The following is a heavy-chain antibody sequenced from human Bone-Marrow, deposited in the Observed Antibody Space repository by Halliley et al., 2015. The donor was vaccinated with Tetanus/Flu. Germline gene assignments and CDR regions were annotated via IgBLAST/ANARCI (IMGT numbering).Heavy chain of an antibody. Sequence: QLEQSGAEVKKPGASVKVSCKASGYTFTGYYMHWVRQAPGQGLEWMGRINTYNGDTKYAQGLQGRVTMTTDTSTSTAYMELRSLSFADPALYSVGKVLPWGSFASGGRGTLFPSPQ. D-gene: IGHD1-1*01. CDR2: INTYNGDT. CDR3: GKVLPWGSFAS. J-gene: IGHJ4*02. V-gene: IGHV1-18*04. CDR1: GYTFTGYY.